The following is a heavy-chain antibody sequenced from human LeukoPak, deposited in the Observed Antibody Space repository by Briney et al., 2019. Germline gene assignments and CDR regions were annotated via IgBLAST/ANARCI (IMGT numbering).Heavy chain of an antibody. D-gene: IGHD3-16*01. V-gene: IGHV3-30*04. CDR3: AADRGLGLGELCD. J-gene: IGHJ4*02. Sequence: PGRSLRLSCAASGFTFSSYAMHWVRQAPGKGLEWVAVISYDGSNKYYADSVKGRFTISRDNSKNTLYLQTNSLRAEDTAVYYCAADRGLGLGELCDWGQGTLVTVSS. CDR1: GFTFSSYA. CDR2: ISYDGSNK.